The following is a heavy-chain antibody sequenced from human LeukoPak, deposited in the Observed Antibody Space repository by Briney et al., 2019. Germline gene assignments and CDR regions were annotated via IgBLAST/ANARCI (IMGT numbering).Heavy chain of an antibody. V-gene: IGHV1-24*01. Sequence: GAGVTVSCKVSGYTLTELSMHWVRQAPGKGLEWMGGFDPEDGETIYAQKFQGRVTMTEDTSTDTAYMELSSLRSEDTAVYYCATDLSTATTYYFDYWGQGTLVTVSS. J-gene: IGHJ4*02. CDR1: GYTLTELS. CDR3: ATDLSTATTYYFDY. CDR2: FDPEDGET. D-gene: IGHD5-12*01.